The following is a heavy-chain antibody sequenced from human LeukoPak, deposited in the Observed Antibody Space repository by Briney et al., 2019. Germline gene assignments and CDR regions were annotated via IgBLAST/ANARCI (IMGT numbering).Heavy chain of an antibody. V-gene: IGHV4-39*01. Sequence: SEPLSLTCTVSGGSISSSSYYWGWIRQPPGRGLEWIGSIYYSGSTYYNPSLKSRVPICVDTSKHQFPLQLSSGTAADTAVYYCARQIAPWAPFDPGGQGTLVTVSS. CDR2: IYYSGST. CDR1: GGSISSSSYY. D-gene: IGHD2-21*01. J-gene: IGHJ5*02. CDR3: ARQIAPWAPFDP.